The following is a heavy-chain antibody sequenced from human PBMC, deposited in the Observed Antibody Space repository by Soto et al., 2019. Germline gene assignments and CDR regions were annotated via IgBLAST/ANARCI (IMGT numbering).Heavy chain of an antibody. D-gene: IGHD2-8*02. CDR2: MNPNSGNR. CDR3: ARGTGPGVY. Sequence: ASVKVSCKASGYTFSSYDINWVRQATGQGLEWMGWMNPNSGNRGFAQRFQGRITMTRNTSTTTAYMELSSLRSDDTAVYYCARGTGPGVYWGQGTLVTVSS. V-gene: IGHV1-8*01. J-gene: IGHJ4*02. CDR1: GYTFSSYD.